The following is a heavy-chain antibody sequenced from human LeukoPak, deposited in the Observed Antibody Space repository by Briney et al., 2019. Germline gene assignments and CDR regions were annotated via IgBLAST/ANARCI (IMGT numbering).Heavy chain of an antibody. D-gene: IGHD4-11*01. CDR2: INPNSGET. CDR3: ARDRDYSNTERGFDY. J-gene: IGHJ4*02. CDR1: GYTFTDYY. Sequence: ASVKVSCKTSGYTFTDYYIHWVRQAPGQGLEWMGWINPNSGETNSAQKFQGRVTMTGDTSISTAYMELRRVASDDTAVYYCARDRDYSNTERGFDYWGQGTLVTVSS. V-gene: IGHV1-2*02.